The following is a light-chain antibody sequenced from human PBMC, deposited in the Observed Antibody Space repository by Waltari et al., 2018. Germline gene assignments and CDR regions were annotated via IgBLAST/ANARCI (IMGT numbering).Light chain of an antibody. CDR1: QSVPGSY. CDR3: QYYGSSQNT. V-gene: IGKV3-20*01. J-gene: IGKJ2*01. CDR2: DAF. Sequence: ESLLTQSPGTLSLSPGERAALSCRASQSVPGSYVAWYQQTPGQAPRLLIYDAFIRAGGVPDRFSGGGSGTDFTLTISRLEPEDFAVYYCQYYGSSQNTFGQGTKLEIK.